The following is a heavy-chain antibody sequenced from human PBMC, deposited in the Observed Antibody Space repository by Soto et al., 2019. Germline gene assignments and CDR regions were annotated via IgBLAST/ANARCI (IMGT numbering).Heavy chain of an antibody. V-gene: IGHV1-2*02. CDR1: GYTFTDYY. D-gene: IGHD2-2*02. CDR3: ASPAAISYYYYGMDV. CDR2: INPNSGGT. Sequence: QVQLVQSGAEVKKPGASVKVSCKASGYTFTDYYMHWVRQAPGQGLDWMGWINPNSGGTNYAQKFQGRVTMTRDTSISTAYMELSRLRSDDTAVYYCASPAAISYYYYGMDVWGQGTTVTVSS. J-gene: IGHJ6*02.